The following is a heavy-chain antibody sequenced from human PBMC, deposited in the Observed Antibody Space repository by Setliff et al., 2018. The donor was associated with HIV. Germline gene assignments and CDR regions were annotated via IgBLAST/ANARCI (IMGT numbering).Heavy chain of an antibody. CDR1: GGSISSYY. Sequence: SETLSLTCTVSGGSISSYYWGWIRQPAGKRLEFIGRISAAGTINYNPSLRSRVTLSVDTSENQFSLTVNSVTAADTAMYFRARDEGRATGSWWDQSASWYLDYWGHGILVTVSS. V-gene: IGHV4-4*07. CDR3: ARDEGRATGSWWDQSASWYLDY. D-gene: IGHD6-13*01. J-gene: IGHJ4*01. CDR2: ISAAGTI.